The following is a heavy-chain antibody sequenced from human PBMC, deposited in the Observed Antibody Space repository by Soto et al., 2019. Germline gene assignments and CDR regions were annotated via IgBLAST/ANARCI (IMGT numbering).Heavy chain of an antibody. Sequence: GGSLRLSCAASGFTFSSYGMHWVRQAPGKGLEWVAVISYDGSNKYYVDSMKGRFTIFRDNSKNTLYLQMNSLRAEDTAIYYCAKYQYGVAGGVNDLFDYGGQET. J-gene: IGHJ4*02. V-gene: IGHV3-30*18. D-gene: IGHD3-16*01. CDR2: ISYDGSNK. CDR1: GFTFSSYG. CDR3: AKYQYGVAGGVNDLFDY.